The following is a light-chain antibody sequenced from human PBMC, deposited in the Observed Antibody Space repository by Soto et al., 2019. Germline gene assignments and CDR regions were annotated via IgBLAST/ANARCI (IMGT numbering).Light chain of an antibody. CDR1: ALPKQF. Sequence: SYELTQPPSVSVSPGQTARITCSGEALPKQFAYWYQQKSGQAPLLVIYKDTERPSGIPERFSGSSSGTTATLIISGVQAEDEDDYYCQSSGTSVLHPVLFGGGTKLTVL. CDR2: KDT. J-gene: IGLJ2*01. CDR3: QSSGTSVLHPVL. V-gene: IGLV3-25*02.